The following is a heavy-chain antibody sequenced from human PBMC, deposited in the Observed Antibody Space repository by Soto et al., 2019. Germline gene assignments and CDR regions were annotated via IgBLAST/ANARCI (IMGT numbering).Heavy chain of an antibody. CDR3: AKHSGEDIVVVVAAKDY. J-gene: IGHJ4*02. D-gene: IGHD2-15*01. V-gene: IGHV3-23*01. CDR1: GFTFSSYA. Sequence: GGSLRLSCAASGFTFSSYAMSWVRQAPGKGLEWVSAISGSGGSTYYADYVKGRFTISRDNSKNTLYLQMNSLRAEDTAVYYCAKHSGEDIVVVVAAKDYWGQGTLVTVSS. CDR2: ISGSGGST.